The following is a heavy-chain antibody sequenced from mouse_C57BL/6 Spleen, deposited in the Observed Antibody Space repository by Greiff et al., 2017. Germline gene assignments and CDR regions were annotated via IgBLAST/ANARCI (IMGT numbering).Heavy chain of an antibody. Sequence: VQLQQPGAELVRPGSSVKLSCKASGYTFTSYWMHWVKQRPIQGLEWIGNIDPSASETHYNQKFKDKATLTVDKSSSTAYMQLSSLTSEDSAVYYCALIYYDYDVTGYYFDYWGQGTTLTVSS. CDR2: IDPSASET. D-gene: IGHD2-4*01. CDR1: GYTFTSYW. CDR3: ALIYYDYDVTGYYFDY. J-gene: IGHJ2*01. V-gene: IGHV1-52*01.